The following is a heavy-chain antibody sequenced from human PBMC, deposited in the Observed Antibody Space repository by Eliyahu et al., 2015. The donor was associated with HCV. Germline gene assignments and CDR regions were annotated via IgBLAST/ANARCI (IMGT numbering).Heavy chain of an antibody. CDR3: ARGVGESNGYYYQYNWFDP. V-gene: IGHV4-34*01. CDR2: INHSGTT. D-gene: IGHD3-22*01. J-gene: IGHJ5*02. CDR1: GGPFNGYF. Sequence: QVQLQQWGAGLLKPSETLSLTCAVYGGPFNGYFXSWXRQPPGKGLEWIGEINHSGTTNYXPSLKSRVTISVDTSKNQFSLKLSSVTAADTAVYYCARGVGESNGYYYQYNWFDPWGQGTLVTVSS.